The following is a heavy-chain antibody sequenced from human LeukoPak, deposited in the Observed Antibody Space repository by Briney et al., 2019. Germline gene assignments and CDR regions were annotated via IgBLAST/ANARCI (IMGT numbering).Heavy chain of an antibody. Sequence: GGSLRLSCAASGFTFSSYAMSWVRQAPGKGLEWVSAISGSGGNTYYADSVKGRFTISRDNSKNTLYLQMNSLRAEDTAVYYCAKAITMIVVVSAFDIWGQGTMVTVSS. CDR1: GFTFSSYA. CDR3: AKAITMIVVVSAFDI. CDR2: ISGSGGNT. D-gene: IGHD3-22*01. V-gene: IGHV3-23*01. J-gene: IGHJ3*02.